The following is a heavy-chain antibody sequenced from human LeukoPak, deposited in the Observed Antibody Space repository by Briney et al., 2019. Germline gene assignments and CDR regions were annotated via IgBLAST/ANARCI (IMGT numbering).Heavy chain of an antibody. CDR3: ARVQDYFDY. Sequence: PGGSLRLSCAASGFTFSSYEMNWDRQAPGKGLEWVSYISSSGSTIYYADSVKGRFTISRDNAKNSLYLQMNSLRAEDTAVYYCARVQDYFDYWGQGTLVTVSS. CDR2: ISSSGSTI. CDR1: GFTFSSYE. V-gene: IGHV3-48*03. J-gene: IGHJ4*02.